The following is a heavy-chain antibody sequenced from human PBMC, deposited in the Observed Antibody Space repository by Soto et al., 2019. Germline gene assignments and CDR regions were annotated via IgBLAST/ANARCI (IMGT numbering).Heavy chain of an antibody. Sequence: EMQLVESGGGLVKPGASLRLSCVASGFTFSDYCMNWVRQAPGKGLEWVSNICVGTTNIHYVDSVKGRFTISRDNAKNSLFLQMNSLRADDTAIYYCARDFWGQGMDVWGQGTTVTVSS. CDR2: ICVGTTNI. CDR1: GFTFSDYC. D-gene: IGHD7-27*01. V-gene: IGHV3-21*01. J-gene: IGHJ6*02. CDR3: ARDFWGQGMDV.